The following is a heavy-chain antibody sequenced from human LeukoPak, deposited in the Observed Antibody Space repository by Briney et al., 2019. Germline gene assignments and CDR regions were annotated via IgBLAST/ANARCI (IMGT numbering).Heavy chain of an antibody. CDR3: ARRPRLLWFGELSPALYYYGMDV. V-gene: IGHV4-30-4*01. CDR1: GGSISSGDYY. Sequence: PSETLSLTCTVSGGSISSGDYYWSWIRQPPGKGLEWIGYIYYSGSTNYNPSLKSRVTISVDTFKNQFSLKLSSVTAADTAVYYCARRPRLLWFGELSPALYYYGMDVWGQGTTVTVSS. D-gene: IGHD3-10*01. J-gene: IGHJ6*02. CDR2: IYYSGST.